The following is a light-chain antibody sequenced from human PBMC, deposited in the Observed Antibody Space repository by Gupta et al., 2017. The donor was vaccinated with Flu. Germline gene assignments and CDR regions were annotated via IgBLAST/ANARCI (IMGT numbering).Light chain of an antibody. J-gene: IGKJ4*01. CDR3: HQSYSIPLT. V-gene: IGKV1-39*01. CDR2: AAS. CDR1: QNIRSY. Sequence: DIQMTQSPSSLSASVGDRVTITCRASQNIRSYLNWYQQEPGKAPNLLIYAASSLQSGVPSRFSGSGSGTDFTLTISRLQPEDFAIYYCHQSYSIPLTFGGGTKVEIK.